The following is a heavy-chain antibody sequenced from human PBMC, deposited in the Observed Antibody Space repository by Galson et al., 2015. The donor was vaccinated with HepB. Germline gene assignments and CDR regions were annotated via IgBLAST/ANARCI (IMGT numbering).Heavy chain of an antibody. V-gene: IGHV3-23*01. D-gene: IGHD4-17*01. CDR3: ANPHRNDYGDYSLYYGMDV. CDR1: GFTFSSYA. Sequence: SLRLSCAASGFTFSSYAMSWVRQAPGKGLEWVSAISGSGGSTYYADSVKGRFTISRDNSKNTLYLQMNSLRAEDTAVYYCANPHRNDYGDYSLYYGMDVWGQGTTVTVSS. J-gene: IGHJ6*02. CDR2: ISGSGGST.